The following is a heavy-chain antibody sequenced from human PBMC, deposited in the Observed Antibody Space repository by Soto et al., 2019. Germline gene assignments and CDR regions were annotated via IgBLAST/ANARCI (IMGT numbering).Heavy chain of an antibody. CDR2: ISSSSSYI. J-gene: IGHJ5*02. V-gene: IGHV3-21*01. D-gene: IGHD4-4*01. CDR3: ARDWGKNDYSNYFGPEDDGVQYNWFDP. Sequence: GGSLRLSCAASGFTFSSYSMNWVRQAPGKGLEWVSSISSSSSYIYYADSVKGRFTISRDNAKNSLYLQMNSLGAEDTAVYYCARDWGKNDYSNYFGPEDDGVQYNWFDPWGQGTLVTVSS. CDR1: GFTFSSYS.